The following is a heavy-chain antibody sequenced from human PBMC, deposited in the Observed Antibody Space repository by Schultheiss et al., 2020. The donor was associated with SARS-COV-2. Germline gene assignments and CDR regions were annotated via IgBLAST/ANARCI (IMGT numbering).Heavy chain of an antibody. J-gene: IGHJ4*02. D-gene: IGHD4-23*01. CDR2: IYHSGST. CDR1: GYSISSGYY. CDR3: ARGLGYGGNGGPDY. V-gene: IGHV4-38-2*01. Sequence: SETLSLTCAVSGYSISSGYYWGWIRQPPGKGLEWIGSIYHSGSTYYNPSLKSRVTISVDTSKNQFSLKLSSVTAADTAVYYCARGLGYGGNGGPDYWGQGTLVTVSS.